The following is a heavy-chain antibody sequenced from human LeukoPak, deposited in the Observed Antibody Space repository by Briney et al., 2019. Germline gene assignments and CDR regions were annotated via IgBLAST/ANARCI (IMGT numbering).Heavy chain of an antibody. D-gene: IGHD6-13*01. CDR2: MNPNSGNT. V-gene: IGHV1-8*01. J-gene: IGHJ5*02. CDR1: GYTFTSYD. Sequence: GASVKVSCKASGYTFTSYDINWVRQATGQGLEWMGWMNPNSGNTGYAQEFQGRVTMIRNTSISTAYMELSSLRSEDTAVYYCARDPARGYSSSRNWFDPWGQGTLVTVSS. CDR3: ARDPARGYSSSRNWFDP.